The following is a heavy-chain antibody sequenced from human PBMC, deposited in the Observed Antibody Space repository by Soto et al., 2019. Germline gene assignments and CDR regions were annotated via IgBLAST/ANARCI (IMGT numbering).Heavy chain of an antibody. D-gene: IGHD1-26*01. Sequence: GGSLRLSCSASGFPFSTYSMHWVRQSPGKGLKYVSGISNNGGSTYYADSVMGRFTISRDNSKNTLFLQVSSLRVEDTAVYFCVKGSYNGTYGVDYFEYWGQGTLVTVSS. V-gene: IGHV3-64D*06. CDR3: VKGSYNGTYGVDYFEY. J-gene: IGHJ4*02. CDR2: ISNNGGST. CDR1: GFPFSTYS.